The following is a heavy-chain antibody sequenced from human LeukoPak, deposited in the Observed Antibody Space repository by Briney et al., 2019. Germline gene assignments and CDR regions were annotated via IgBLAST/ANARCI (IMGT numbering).Heavy chain of an antibody. D-gene: IGHD4-11*01. CDR3: ARDRLHYYYYYMDV. V-gene: IGHV4-34*01. J-gene: IGHJ6*03. CDR2: INHSGST. CDR1: GGSFSGYY. Sequence: SETLSLTCAVYGGSFSGYYWSWIRQPPGKGLEWIGEINHSGSTNYNPSLKSRVTISVDTPKNQFSLKLSSVTAADTAVYYCARDRLHYYYYYMDVWGKGTTVTVSS.